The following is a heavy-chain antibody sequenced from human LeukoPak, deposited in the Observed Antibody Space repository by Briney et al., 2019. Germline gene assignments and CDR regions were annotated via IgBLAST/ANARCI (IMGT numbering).Heavy chain of an antibody. CDR2: SGGDGKT. J-gene: IGHJ6*02. CDR1: GFSFGPAA. CDR3: VKDPWGWSGMEV. Sequence: GGSLRLSCAASGFSFGPAAMCWVRQAPGKGPEWVSGSGGDGKTYYADSVKGRFTISRDNSKNILYLQMNRLRDEDTALYHCVKDPWGWSGMEVWGRGTTVNVTS. D-gene: IGHD3-3*01. V-gene: IGHV3-23*01.